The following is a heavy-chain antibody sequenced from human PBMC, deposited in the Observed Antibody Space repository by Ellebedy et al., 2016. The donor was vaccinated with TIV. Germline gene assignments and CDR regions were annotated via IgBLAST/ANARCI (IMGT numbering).Heavy chain of an antibody. J-gene: IGHJ6*02. Sequence: GESLKISCAASGFTFSSYGMHWVRQAPGKGLEWVAVISYDGSNKNYADSVKGRFTISRDNSKNTLYLQMNSLRAEDTAVYYCARDRGYGMDVWGQGTTVTDSS. CDR3: ARDRGYGMDV. V-gene: IGHV3-30*03. D-gene: IGHD3-10*01. CDR2: ISYDGSNK. CDR1: GFTFSSYG.